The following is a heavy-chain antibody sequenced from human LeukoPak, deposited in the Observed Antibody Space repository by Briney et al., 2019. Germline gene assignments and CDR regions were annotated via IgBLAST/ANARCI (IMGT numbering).Heavy chain of an antibody. V-gene: IGHV1-69*06. D-gene: IGHD3-22*01. CDR2: IIPIFGTA. CDR3: ARGYYDSSGYFLDFDY. J-gene: IGHJ4*02. Sequence: GASVKVSCKASGGTFSSYAISWVRQAPGQGLEWMGGIIPIFGTANYAQKFQGRVTITADKSTSTAYMELSSLRSEDTAVYYCARGYYDSSGYFLDFDYWGQGTLVTVSS. CDR1: GGTFSSYA.